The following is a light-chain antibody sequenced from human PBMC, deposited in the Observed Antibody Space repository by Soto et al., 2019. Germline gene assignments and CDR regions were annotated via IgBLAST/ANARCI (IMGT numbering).Light chain of an antibody. CDR1: QSVSSY. CDR2: DAS. J-gene: IGKJ4*01. Sequence: EIVLTQSPATLSLSPGERATLSCRASQSVSSYLACYQQKPGQAPRLLIYDASNRATGIPARFSGSGSGTDFTLTISGLETEDLAGYYWQQRSNWLFTFGGGTKVEIK. CDR3: QQRSNWLFT. V-gene: IGKV3-11*01.